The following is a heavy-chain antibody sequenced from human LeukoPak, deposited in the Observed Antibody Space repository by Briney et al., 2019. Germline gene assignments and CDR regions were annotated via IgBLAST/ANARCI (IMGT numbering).Heavy chain of an antibody. J-gene: IGHJ6*03. CDR3: ARYSRGDYYYYYMDV. CDR2: IYHSGST. Sequence: PSETLSLTCTVSSYSLNSGYHWGWIRQPPGKGLEWIWSIYHSGSTYYNPSLKSRVTISVDTSKNQLSLKLSSVTAADTAVYYCARYSRGDYYYYYMDVWGKGTTVTVSS. V-gene: IGHV4-38-2*02. D-gene: IGHD1-26*01. CDR1: SYSLNSGYH.